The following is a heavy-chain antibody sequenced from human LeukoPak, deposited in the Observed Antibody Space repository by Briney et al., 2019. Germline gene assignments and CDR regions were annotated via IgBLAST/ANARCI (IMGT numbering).Heavy chain of an antibody. D-gene: IGHD7-27*01. Sequence: PGGSLRLSCTASGFTVSSNYMSWVRQAPGKGLEWVSVIYSGGSTYYADSVKGRFTISRDNSKNTLYLQMNSLRAEDTAVYYCARDSLGIVDYWGQGTLVTGSS. CDR2: IYSGGST. J-gene: IGHJ4*02. CDR1: GFTVSSNY. CDR3: ARDSLGIVDY. V-gene: IGHV3-53*01.